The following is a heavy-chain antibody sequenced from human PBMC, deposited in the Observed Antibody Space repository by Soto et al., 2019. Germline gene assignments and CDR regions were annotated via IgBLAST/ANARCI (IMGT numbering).Heavy chain of an antibody. Sequence: QVQLVQSGAEVKKPGSSVKVSCEAPGGTFDHAAITWVRQAPGQGLEWVGGINPMFNSTHYAQKFQGSVTITADAVTSTAFMELSGLTSDDTAVYYCARQIFAADYWGQGNLLVVSS. J-gene: IGHJ4*02. CDR3: ARQIFAADY. V-gene: IGHV1-69*01. D-gene: IGHD3-9*01. CDR1: GGTFDHAA. CDR2: INPMFNST.